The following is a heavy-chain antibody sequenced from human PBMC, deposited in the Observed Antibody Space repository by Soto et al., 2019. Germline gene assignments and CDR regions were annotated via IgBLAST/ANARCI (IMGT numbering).Heavy chain of an antibody. J-gene: IGHJ6*02. CDR1: GFSFSPAW. CDR3: IWEEGFLYGRAV. Sequence: EVQLVESGGGLVTPGGSLTLSCAASGFSFSPAWMNWVRQAPGKGLEWVGLIKSKGGGGTADYAAPVKGRFIISRDDSKNTVLLQINSLKPGDTALDYGIWEEGFLYGRAVWGQGTTVTVSS. V-gene: IGHV3-15*07. D-gene: IGHD1-26*01. CDR2: IKSKGGGGTA.